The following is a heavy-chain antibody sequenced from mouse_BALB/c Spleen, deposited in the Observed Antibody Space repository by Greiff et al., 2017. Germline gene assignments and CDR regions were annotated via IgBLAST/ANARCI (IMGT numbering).Heavy chain of an antibody. CDR2: IWSGGST. CDR1: GFSLTSYG. V-gene: IGHV2-2*02. J-gene: IGHJ4*01. CDR3: ARNRYGPYYAMDY. Sequence: VHLVESGPGLVQPSQSLSITCTVSGFSLTSYGVHWVRQSPGKGLEWLGVIWSGGSTDYNAAFISRLSISKDNSKSQVFFKMNSLQANDTAIYYCARNRYGPYYAMDYWGQGTSVTVSS. D-gene: IGHD1-2*01.